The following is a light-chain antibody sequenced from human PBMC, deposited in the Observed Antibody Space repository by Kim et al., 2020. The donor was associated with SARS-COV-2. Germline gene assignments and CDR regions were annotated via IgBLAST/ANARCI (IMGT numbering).Light chain of an antibody. CDR1: QGISSY. CDR2: AAS. V-gene: IGKV1-9*01. Sequence: DIQLTQSPSFLSASVGDRVTITCRASQGISSYLAWYQQKPGKAPKLLIYAASTLQSGVPSRFSGSGSGTEFTLTISSLQPEDFAIYYCQQVNSYPRTFGQGTKLEI. J-gene: IGKJ2*01. CDR3: QQVNSYPRT.